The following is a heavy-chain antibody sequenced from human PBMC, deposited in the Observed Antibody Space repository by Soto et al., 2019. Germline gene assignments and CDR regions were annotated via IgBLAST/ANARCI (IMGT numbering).Heavy chain of an antibody. V-gene: IGHV1-3*01. CDR1: GYTFTSYA. CDR2: INAGNGNT. Sequence: QVQLVQSGAEVKKPGASVKVSCKASGYTFTSYAMHWVRQAPGQRLEWMGWINAGNGNTKYSQKFQGRVTITRDTSASPAYMQLSSLRSEHTAVYYCARDNISGWFGELLPDDFAIWGQGTMVTVSS. J-gene: IGHJ3*02. CDR3: ARDNISGWFGELLPDDFAI. D-gene: IGHD3-10*01.